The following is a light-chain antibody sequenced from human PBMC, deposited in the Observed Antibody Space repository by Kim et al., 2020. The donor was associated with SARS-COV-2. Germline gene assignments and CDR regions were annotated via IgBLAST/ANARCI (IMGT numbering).Light chain of an antibody. J-gene: IGKJ1*01. CDR1: QGINRD. Sequence: SASVGDGVTITCRASQGINRDLAWYQQRPGKVPKLLIYGASTLQSGVPSRFSGGGSGTDFTLTISGLQPEDVATYYCQKYNSAPWTFGQGTKV. CDR3: QKYNSAPWT. V-gene: IGKV1-27*01. CDR2: GAS.